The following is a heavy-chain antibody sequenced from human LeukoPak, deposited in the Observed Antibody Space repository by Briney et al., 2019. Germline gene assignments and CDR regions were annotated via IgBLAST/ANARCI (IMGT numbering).Heavy chain of an antibody. D-gene: IGHD2-2*01. CDR2: ISSSGSTI. V-gene: IGHV3-48*03. CDR1: GFSFSSYE. Sequence: PGGSLRLSCTASGFSFSSYEMNWVRQAPGKGQEWVSYISSSGSTIYYADSVKGRFTISRDNAKNSLYLQMNSLRDEDTAVYYCARGYASSYWGQGTLVTVSS. J-gene: IGHJ4*02. CDR3: ARGYASSY.